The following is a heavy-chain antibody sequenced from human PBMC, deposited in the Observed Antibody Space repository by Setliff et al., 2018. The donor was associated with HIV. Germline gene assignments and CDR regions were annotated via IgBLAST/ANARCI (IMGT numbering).Heavy chain of an antibody. V-gene: IGHV3-7*03. J-gene: IGHJ5*02. Sequence: PGGSLRLSCATSGFTFSNYWMDWVRQAPGKGLEWVATIKKDGGEIYYVDSVKGRFTISRDNARNLLYLEMSSLRAEDTAVYLCANLGEMGAWGQGTLVTVSS. CDR3: ANLGEMGA. D-gene: IGHD3-16*01. CDR2: IKKDGGEI. CDR1: GFTFSNYW.